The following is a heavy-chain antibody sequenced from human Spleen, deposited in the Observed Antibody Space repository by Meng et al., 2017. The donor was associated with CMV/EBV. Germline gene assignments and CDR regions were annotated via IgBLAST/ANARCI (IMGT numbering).Heavy chain of an antibody. Sequence: SGYRFPSYWLGWVRQMPGKGLEWMGIIYPGDSDTRYSPSFQGQVTISADKSISTAYLQWSSLKASDTAMYYCARGSNSDQWYWFDPWGQGTLVTVSS. V-gene: IGHV5-51*01. CDR2: IYPGDSDT. CDR1: GYRFPSYW. D-gene: IGHD3-10*01. J-gene: IGHJ5*02. CDR3: ARGSNSDQWYWFDP.